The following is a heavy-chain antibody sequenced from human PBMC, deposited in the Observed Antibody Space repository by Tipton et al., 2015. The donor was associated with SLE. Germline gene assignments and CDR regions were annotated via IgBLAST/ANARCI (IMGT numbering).Heavy chain of an antibody. V-gene: IGHV3-66*01. CDR2: IYSGGST. J-gene: IGHJ2*01. CDR3: AREIYGGGGMYFDL. Sequence: SLRLSCAASGFTVSSNYMSWVRQAPGKGLEWVSVIYSGGSTYYADSVKGRFTISRDNSKNTLYLQMNSLRAEDTAVYYCAREIYGGGGMYFDLWGRGTLVTVSS. CDR1: GFTVSSNY. D-gene: IGHD2-21*01.